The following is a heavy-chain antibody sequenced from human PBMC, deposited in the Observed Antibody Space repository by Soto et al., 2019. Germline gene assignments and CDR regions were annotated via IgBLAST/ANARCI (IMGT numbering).Heavy chain of an antibody. CDR2: IIPIFGTA. Sequence: SVKVSCKDSGGTYSSYAISCVRQAPGQGLEWMGGIIPIFGTANYAQKFQGRVTITADESTSTAYMELSSLRSEDTAVYYCARSYYDSSGSLDYWGQGTLVTVSS. J-gene: IGHJ4*02. CDR1: GGTYSSYA. CDR3: ARSYYDSSGSLDY. D-gene: IGHD3-22*01. V-gene: IGHV1-69*13.